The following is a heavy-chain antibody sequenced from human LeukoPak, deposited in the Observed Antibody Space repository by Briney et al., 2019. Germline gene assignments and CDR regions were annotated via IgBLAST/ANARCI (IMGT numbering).Heavy chain of an antibody. D-gene: IGHD3-10*01. CDR1: GFTVSSNY. CDR3: ARDHGSGSYDY. CDR2: IYSGGSA. J-gene: IGHJ4*02. Sequence: QPGGSLRLSCAASGFTVSSNYMSWVRQAPGKGLEWVSVIYSGGSAYYTDSVKGRFTISRDNSKNTLYLQMNSLRAEDTAVYYCARDHGSGSYDYWGQGTLVTVSS. V-gene: IGHV3-66*01.